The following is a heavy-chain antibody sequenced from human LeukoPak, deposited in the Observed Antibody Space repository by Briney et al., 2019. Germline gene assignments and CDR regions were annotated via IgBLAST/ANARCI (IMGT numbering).Heavy chain of an antibody. D-gene: IGHD3-22*01. V-gene: IGHV4-34*01. CDR1: GGSFSGYY. J-gene: IGHJ4*02. CDR2: SNHSGST. Sequence: PSETLSLTCAVYGGSFSGYYWSWIRQPPGKGLEWIGESNHSGSTNYNPSLKSRLTISVDTSNNQFSLKLNSVTAADTAIYYCARLFGRGYHSSGPQSYWSQGTLVTVSS. CDR3: ARLFGRGYHSSGPQSY.